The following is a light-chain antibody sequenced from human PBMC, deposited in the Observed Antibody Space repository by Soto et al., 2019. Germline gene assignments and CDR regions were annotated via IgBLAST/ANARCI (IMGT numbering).Light chain of an antibody. CDR1: QSVTSGY. V-gene: IGKV3-20*01. Sequence: EIFLTQAPATLSLSPGEIATLSRTASQSVTSGYLAWYQQQPNQAPRLLIYGASYRATGIPDRFSGGGSGTDFTLTISRLEPEDFAVYYCQHYSSSPPAITFGQGTRLEI. J-gene: IGKJ5*01. CDR3: QHYSSSPPAIT. CDR2: GAS.